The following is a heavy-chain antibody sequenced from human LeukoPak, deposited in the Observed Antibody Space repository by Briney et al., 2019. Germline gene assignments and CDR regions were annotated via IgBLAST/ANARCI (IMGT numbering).Heavy chain of an antibody. J-gene: IGHJ3*02. D-gene: IGHD6-13*01. CDR1: DYSISSGFY. CDR3: ARQLGIPDAFDI. Sequence: SETLSLTCAVSDYSISSGFYWGWIRQPPGKGLEWIGSIYHSGSTYYNPSLKSRVTISVDTSKNQFSLKLSSVTAADTAVYYCARQLGIPDAFDIWGQGTMVTVSS. V-gene: IGHV4-38-2*01. CDR2: IYHSGST.